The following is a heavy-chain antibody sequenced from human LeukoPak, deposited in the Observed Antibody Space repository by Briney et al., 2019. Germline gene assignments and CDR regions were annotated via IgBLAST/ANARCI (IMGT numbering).Heavy chain of an antibody. CDR3: ARDQPYSSGWSSWNGRWYFDL. CDR2: INTITGNP. J-gene: IGHJ2*01. D-gene: IGHD6-19*01. V-gene: IGHV7-4-1*02. CDR1: GYTFTDYG. Sequence: ASLKVSCKASGYTFTDYGMNWVRQAPGQGLEYMGWINTITGNPTYAQDLTGRLVFSLDTSVSTAYLQISSLKAEDTAVYYCARDQPYSSGWSSWNGRWYFDLWGRGTLVTVSS.